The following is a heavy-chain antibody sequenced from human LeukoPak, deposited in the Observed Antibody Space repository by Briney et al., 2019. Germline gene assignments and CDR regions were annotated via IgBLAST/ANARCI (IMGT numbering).Heavy chain of an antibody. V-gene: IGHV3-7*05. Sequence: GGSLRLSCAASGFSFSSYWMTWVRQAPGKGLEWVANMNQDGSDRYYVDSVKGRFTISRDNAKNSLYLQMNSLRAEDTAVYFCARDGGSSDYDLFDYWGQGTLVTAS. J-gene: IGHJ4*02. CDR2: MNQDGSDR. CDR3: ARDGGSSDYDLFDY. D-gene: IGHD5-12*01. CDR1: GFSFSSYW.